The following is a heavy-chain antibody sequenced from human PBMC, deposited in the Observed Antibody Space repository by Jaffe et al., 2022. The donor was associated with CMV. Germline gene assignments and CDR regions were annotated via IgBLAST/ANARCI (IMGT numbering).Heavy chain of an antibody. J-gene: IGHJ6*03. V-gene: IGHV3-48*03. CDR1: GFTFSSYE. CDR2: ISSSGSTI. Sequence: EVQLVESGGGLVQPGGSLRLSCAASGFTFSSYEMNWVRQAPGKGLEWVSYISSSGSTIYYADSVKGRFTISRDNAKNSLYLQMNSLRAEDTAVYYCARDGVDTYYDYMDVWGKGTTVTVSS. D-gene: IGHD5-18*01. CDR3: ARDGVDTYYDYMDV.